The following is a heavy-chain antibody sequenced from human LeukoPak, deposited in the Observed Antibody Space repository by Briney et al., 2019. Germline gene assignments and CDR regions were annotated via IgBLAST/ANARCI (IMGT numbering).Heavy chain of an antibody. D-gene: IGHD2-2*01. J-gene: IGHJ4*02. CDR1: GDSVSSNSAA. CDR2: TYYKSMWYN. CDR3: ARGVWDIVVVPAAMGRYYFDY. Sequence: SQTLSLTCAISGDSVSSNSAAWNWIRQSPSRGLEWLGRTYYKSMWYNDYAVSVKSRITINPDTSKNQFSLQLNSVTPEDTAVYYCARGVWDIVVVPAAMGRYYFDYWGQGTLVTASS. V-gene: IGHV6-1*01.